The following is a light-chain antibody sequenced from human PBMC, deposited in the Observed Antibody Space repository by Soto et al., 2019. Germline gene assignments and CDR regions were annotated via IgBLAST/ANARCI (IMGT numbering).Light chain of an antibody. CDR2: GNS. Sequence: QSALTQPPSVSGAPGQRVTISCTGSSSNIGARYDVHWYQQLPGTAPKLLIYGNSIRPLGVPDRFSGSKSGTSASLAITGLQADDEADYYCQSYDSSLSAVIFGGGTKLTVL. CDR1: SSNIGARYD. V-gene: IGLV1-40*01. J-gene: IGLJ2*01. CDR3: QSYDSSLSAVI.